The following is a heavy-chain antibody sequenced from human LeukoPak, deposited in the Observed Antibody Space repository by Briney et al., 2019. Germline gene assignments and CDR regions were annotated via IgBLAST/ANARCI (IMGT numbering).Heavy chain of an antibody. V-gene: IGHV3-23*01. J-gene: IGHJ4*02. CDR2: ISESGGST. CDR3: ARALTTLTYEGY. CDR1: GFTFSTSA. Sequence: GGSLRLSCVVSGFTFSTSAMSWVRQAPGKGLEWVSGISESGGSTYYADSVKGRFTSSRDNSKNTLYLQMNNLRAEDTAVYYCARALTTLTYEGYWGQGTLVTVSS. D-gene: IGHD1-1*01.